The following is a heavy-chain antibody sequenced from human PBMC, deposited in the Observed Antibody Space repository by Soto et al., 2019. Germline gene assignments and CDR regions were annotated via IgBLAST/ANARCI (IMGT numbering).Heavy chain of an antibody. CDR2: IYHAGSV. J-gene: IGHJ6*02. Sequence: PSETLSLNCAVSGYSIASGYYWAWIRQSPGKGLEWIGSIYHAGSVYYNPSLNGRVALSMDTSKNHFSLKLTSVTAADTAVYYCARTFDYYGMDVWGQGTTVTVSS. CDR3: ARTFDYYGMDV. CDR1: GYSIASGYY. V-gene: IGHV4-38-2*01.